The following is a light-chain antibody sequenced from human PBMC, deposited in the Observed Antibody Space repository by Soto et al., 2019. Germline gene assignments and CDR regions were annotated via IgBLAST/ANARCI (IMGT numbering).Light chain of an antibody. CDR3: QQYNNWPRT. CDR1: QSVTSN. Sequence: EIVLTQSPGTLSLSPVERATIACRTSQSVTSNLAWYQHKPGQAPRVLIYSSSTRAAGIPARFGGSGSGTEFTFSISSLQSEDFAVYYCQQYNNWPRTFGQGTKVDIK. CDR2: SSS. V-gene: IGKV3D-15*01. J-gene: IGKJ1*01.